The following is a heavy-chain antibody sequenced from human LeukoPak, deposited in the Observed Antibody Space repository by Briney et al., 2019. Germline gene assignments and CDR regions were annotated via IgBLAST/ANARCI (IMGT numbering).Heavy chain of an antibody. CDR2: ICTDGSHK. J-gene: IGHJ5*02. D-gene: IGHD1-1*01. V-gene: IGHV3-33*01. Sequence: GRSLRLSCAASGYIFSTYGMHWVRQAPSKGLGWGAAICTDGSHKYYANSVKGRVTISRDNSKTTLYLQMNSLRAEDTAVYYCTRGSSRWNDGNWFDPWGQGTLVTVSS. CDR1: GYIFSTYG. CDR3: TRGSSRWNDGNWFDP.